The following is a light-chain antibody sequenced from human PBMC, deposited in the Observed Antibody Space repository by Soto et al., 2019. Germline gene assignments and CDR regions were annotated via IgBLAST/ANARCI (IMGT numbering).Light chain of an antibody. CDR1: QSVSGH. V-gene: IGKV3-15*01. CDR2: GAS. J-gene: IGKJ1*01. Sequence: EIVMTQSPATLSVSPGERVTLSCRASQSVSGHLARYQQKPGQAPRLIISGASTRATGIPARFSGSGSGTEFTLTISSLQSEDFAVYYCHQYHYWWTFGQGTKVEIK. CDR3: HQYHYWWT.